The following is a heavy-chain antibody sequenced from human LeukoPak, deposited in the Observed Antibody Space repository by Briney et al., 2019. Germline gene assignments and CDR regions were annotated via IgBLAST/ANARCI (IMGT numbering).Heavy chain of an antibody. CDR3: ARDNSVRDEAWWFNP. CDR1: GGTFSSYA. J-gene: IGHJ5*02. D-gene: IGHD5-24*01. CDR2: IIPIFGTA. Sequence: ASVKVSCKASGGTFSSYAISWVRQAPGQGLEWMGGIIPIFGTANYAQKFQGRVTITADESTSTAYMELSNLRSEDTAVYYCARDNSVRDEAWWFNPWGQGTLVTVSS. V-gene: IGHV1-69*13.